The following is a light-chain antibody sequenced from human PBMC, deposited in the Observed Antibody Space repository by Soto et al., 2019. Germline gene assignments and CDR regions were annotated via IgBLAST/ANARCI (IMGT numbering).Light chain of an antibody. Sequence: EIVMTQSPTTLSVSPGEGATLSCRASQSISGHLAWYQQKPGQAPRLLIHGASNRATGIPGRFTGSGSGTEFTLTISSLQFEDFAVYYCQQYHYWWTFGQGTKV. V-gene: IGKV3-15*01. CDR3: QQYHYWWT. CDR1: QSISGH. CDR2: GAS. J-gene: IGKJ1*01.